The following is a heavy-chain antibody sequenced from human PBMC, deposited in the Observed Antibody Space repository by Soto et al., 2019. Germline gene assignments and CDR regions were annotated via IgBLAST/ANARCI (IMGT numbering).Heavy chain of an antibody. V-gene: IGHV3-21*01. Sequence: EVQLVESGGGLVKPGGSLRLSCAASGFTFSSYSMNWVRQAPGKGLDWVSSISSSSSYIYYADSVKGRFTISRDNAKNSVSLQMNSRRAEDTAVYYCAGQKLLWFGELLPNYYYYYMDVWGKGTTVTVSS. J-gene: IGHJ6*03. CDR2: ISSSSSYI. CDR1: GFTFSSYS. CDR3: AGQKLLWFGELLPNYYYYYMDV. D-gene: IGHD3-10*01.